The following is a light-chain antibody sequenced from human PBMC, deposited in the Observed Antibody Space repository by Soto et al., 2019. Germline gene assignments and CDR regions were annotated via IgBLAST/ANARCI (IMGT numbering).Light chain of an antibody. CDR2: DAS. CDR1: QDISKY. CDR3: QQYDHPPYT. Sequence: DIQMTQSPSSLSATVGDRVTITCQASQDISKYLNWYQQKPGKAPKLLIYDASNLETGVTSRFSGSGAGTDFSLTINSLQPEDIATYYCQQYDHPPYTFGQGTKLEI. J-gene: IGKJ2*01. V-gene: IGKV1-33*01.